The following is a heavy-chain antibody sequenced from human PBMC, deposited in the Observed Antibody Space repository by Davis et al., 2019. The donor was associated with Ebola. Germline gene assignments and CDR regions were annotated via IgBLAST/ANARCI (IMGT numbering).Heavy chain of an antibody. CDR2: INTNTGNP. Sequence: AASVTVSCKASGYRFTTHGMHWVRQAPGQGLEWMGWINTNTGNPTYAKGFTGRFVFSLDTSVSTAYLQINSLKTEDIAVYYCATLPDIWGQGTMVIVSS. CDR3: ATLPDI. CDR1: GYRFTTHG. V-gene: IGHV7-4-1*02. J-gene: IGHJ3*02.